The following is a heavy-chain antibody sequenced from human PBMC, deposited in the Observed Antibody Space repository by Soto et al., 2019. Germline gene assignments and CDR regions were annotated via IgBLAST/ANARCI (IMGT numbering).Heavy chain of an antibody. CDR1: GFTFSSYV. CDR3: AKAYDPDDYYYYMDV. Sequence: PGGSLRLSCTASGFTFSSYVMHWVRQAPGKGLEWVSVISCSGSSKYYADSVKGRFTISRDNSKNTLYLQMNSLRAEDTAVYYCAKAYDPDDYYYYMDVWGKGTTVTVSS. D-gene: IGHD3-22*01. J-gene: IGHJ6*03. V-gene: IGHV3-30*18. CDR2: ISCSGSSK.